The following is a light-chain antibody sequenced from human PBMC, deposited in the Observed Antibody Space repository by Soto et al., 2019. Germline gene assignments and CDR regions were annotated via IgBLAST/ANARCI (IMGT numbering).Light chain of an antibody. CDR2: AAS. CDR1: QSVGIH. V-gene: IGKV3-15*01. J-gene: IGKJ3*01. Sequence: EIVLTQSPATLSVSPGETATLSCRASQSVGIHLAWFQQKPGQPPRLLIYAASTRATGIPARFSGSGSGTELTLTVSSLQSEDFAVYFCQQYNSWPLTFGPGTKVDLK. CDR3: QQYNSWPLT.